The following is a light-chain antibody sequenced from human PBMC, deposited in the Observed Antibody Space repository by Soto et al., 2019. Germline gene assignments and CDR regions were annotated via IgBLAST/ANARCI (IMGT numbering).Light chain of an antibody. Sequence: MTQSPGTLSLSPGERATLSCRASQSVNSNLAWYQQKLGQAPRVLIYGASTRATGIPDRFSGSGSGTEFILTISSLQSEDFAVYYCQEYNTWPWTFGQGTKVDIK. CDR3: QEYNTWPWT. CDR2: GAS. V-gene: IGKV3-15*01. CDR1: QSVNSN. J-gene: IGKJ1*01.